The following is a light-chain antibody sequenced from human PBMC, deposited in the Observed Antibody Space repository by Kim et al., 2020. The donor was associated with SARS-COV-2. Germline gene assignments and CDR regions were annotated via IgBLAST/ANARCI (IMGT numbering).Light chain of an antibody. J-gene: IGKJ1*01. CDR3: QQYSSSPHT. V-gene: IGKV3-20*01. CDR2: GAS. CDR1: QSVSSGY. Sequence: SPGEKASLSWRASQSVSSGYVAWYQQKPGQAPRLLLYGASSRATGIPDRFSGSGSGTDFTLTIRRLEPEDSAVYYCQQYSSSPHTFGQGTKVDIK.